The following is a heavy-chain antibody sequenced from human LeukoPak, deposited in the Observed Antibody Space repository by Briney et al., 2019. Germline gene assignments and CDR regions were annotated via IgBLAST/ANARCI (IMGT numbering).Heavy chain of an antibody. D-gene: IGHD3-22*01. J-gene: IGHJ4*02. Sequence: SETLSLTCTVSGDSVSGISFYWSWIRQPPGKGLQYIGYIQYSGSTNYNPSLKGRVTISVNTSKNQFSLKLSSVTAADTAVYYCARYYDRSGYWSTPHFDYWGQGTLVTVSS. CDR3: ARYYDRSGYWSTPHFDY. CDR1: GDSVSGISFY. V-gene: IGHV4-61*01. CDR2: IQYSGST.